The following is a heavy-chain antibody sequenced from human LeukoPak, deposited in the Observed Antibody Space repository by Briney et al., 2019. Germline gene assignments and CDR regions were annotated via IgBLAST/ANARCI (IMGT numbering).Heavy chain of an antibody. J-gene: IGHJ3*02. Sequence: SGGSLRLSCAASGFTFSTYAMSWVRQAPGKGLEWVGRIKSKTDGGTTDYAAPVKGRFSISRDDSKNTLYLQVNSLKTEDTAVYYCTTGAWYFTDAFDIWGQGTMVTVSS. CDR1: GFTFSTYA. CDR2: IKSKTDGGTT. CDR3: TTGAWYFTDAFDI. D-gene: IGHD6-13*01. V-gene: IGHV3-15*01.